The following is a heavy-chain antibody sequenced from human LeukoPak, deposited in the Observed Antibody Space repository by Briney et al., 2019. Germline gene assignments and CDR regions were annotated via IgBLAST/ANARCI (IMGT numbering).Heavy chain of an antibody. J-gene: IGHJ3*02. CDR3: AKDLSYAFDI. CDR1: GFTFSSYA. CDR2: ISASNGNT. Sequence: PGGSLRLSCAASGFTFSSYAMHWVRQAPGKGLEWVSAISASNGNTYYADSVKGRFTTSRDNSKNTLYLQMNSLRAEDTAVYYCAKDLSYAFDIWGRGTMVTVSS. V-gene: IGHV3-23*01.